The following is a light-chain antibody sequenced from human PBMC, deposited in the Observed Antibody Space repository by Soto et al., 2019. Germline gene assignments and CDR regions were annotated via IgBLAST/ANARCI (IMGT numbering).Light chain of an antibody. J-gene: IGKJ4*01. CDR1: QGIAYD. V-gene: IGKV1-6*01. Sequence: AIQMTQSPPSLSASVGDRVTITCRASQGIAYDVGWFQQKPGKAPKILIYAASSLQRGVPSRFSGSGSGTDFTLTISSLQPEDFATYYCLQDHNYPRTFGGGTKVDIK. CDR3: LQDHNYPRT. CDR2: AAS.